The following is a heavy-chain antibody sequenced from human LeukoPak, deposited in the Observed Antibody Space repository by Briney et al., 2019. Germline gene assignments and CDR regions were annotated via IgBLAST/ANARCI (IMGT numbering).Heavy chain of an antibody. V-gene: IGHV3-48*01. CDR1: GFTFSSYA. CDR2: ISYSGTAI. Sequence: PGGSLRLSCAASGFTFSSYAMSWVRQAPGKGLEWISYISYSGTAIFYADSVKGRFTVSRDNAKNSLYLQMSSLRVEDTAVYYCVTHFSVAWYWDHWGQGTLVTVSS. D-gene: IGHD2-8*02. CDR3: VTHFSVAWYWDH. J-gene: IGHJ4*02.